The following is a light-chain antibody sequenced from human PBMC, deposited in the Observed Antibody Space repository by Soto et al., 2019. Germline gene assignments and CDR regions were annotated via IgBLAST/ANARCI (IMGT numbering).Light chain of an antibody. Sequence: EIVLTQSPGTLSLSPGERATLSCRASQSVSSNYLAWYQQKPGQAPRLLIYGASSRATGIPDRFSGSGSGTDFTLTISRLEPEDFAVYYCQQYGSSEETFGQGTKVEIK. CDR1: QSVSSNY. CDR2: GAS. CDR3: QQYGSSEET. V-gene: IGKV3-20*01. J-gene: IGKJ1*01.